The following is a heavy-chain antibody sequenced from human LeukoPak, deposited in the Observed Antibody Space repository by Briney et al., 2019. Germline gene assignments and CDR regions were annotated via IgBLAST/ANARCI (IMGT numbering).Heavy chain of an antibody. V-gene: IGHV3-53*01. D-gene: IGHD3-10*01. Sequence: PGGSLRLSCAASGFTVSSNYLSWVRQAPGKGLEWVSVIYSGGGTYYADSVKGRFTISRDNSKNTVYLQMNSLRAEDTAVYYCAGGSRDGSGSYYRHFDYWGQGTLVTVSS. J-gene: IGHJ4*02. CDR3: AGGSRDGSGSYYRHFDY. CDR2: IYSGGGT. CDR1: GFTVSSNY.